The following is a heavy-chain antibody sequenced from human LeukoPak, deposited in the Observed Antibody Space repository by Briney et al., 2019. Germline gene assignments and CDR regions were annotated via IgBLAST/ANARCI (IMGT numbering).Heavy chain of an antibody. Sequence: ASVKVSCKATGYIFSNYGITWVRQAPGQGLEWMGWISADNGHANYAQKFHGRVTMTTDTSTSTAYMDPRSLISDDTAVYFCARERAVPFDQDYYHYYLDVWGKGTTVTVSS. D-gene: IGHD2-2*01. V-gene: IGHV1-18*01. J-gene: IGHJ6*03. CDR3: ARERAVPFDQDYYHYYLDV. CDR2: ISADNGHA. CDR1: GYIFSNYG.